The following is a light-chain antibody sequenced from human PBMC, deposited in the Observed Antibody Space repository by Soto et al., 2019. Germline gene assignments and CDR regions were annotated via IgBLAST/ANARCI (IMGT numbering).Light chain of an antibody. CDR1: QSISKY. CDR2: GTS. V-gene: IGKV1-39*01. J-gene: IGKJ4*01. CDR3: QQGYSPLLT. Sequence: DIQMPQSPSSLSASVGDIVTLTCRASQSISKYLNWYQLKSGKGPKLLIYGTSTLQSGVPSSFSGSGSVTDFTLTISNLQPEDFAVYYCQQGYSPLLTFGGGTRVEI.